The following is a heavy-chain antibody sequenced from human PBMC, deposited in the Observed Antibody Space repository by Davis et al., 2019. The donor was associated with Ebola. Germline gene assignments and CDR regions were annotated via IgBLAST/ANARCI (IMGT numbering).Heavy chain of an antibody. CDR3: ARGRTVTNNWFDS. CDR1: GFTFSTYW. CDR2: IEGDGTTK. D-gene: IGHD4-17*01. V-gene: IGHV3-74*01. Sequence: PGGSLRLSCAASGFTFSTYWMYWVRHAPGKGLVWVSRIEGDGTTKTYADSVKGRFTISRDNAKNTVYLQMSSLRADDTAVYYCARGRTVTNNWFDSWGRGTLVTV. J-gene: IGHJ5*01.